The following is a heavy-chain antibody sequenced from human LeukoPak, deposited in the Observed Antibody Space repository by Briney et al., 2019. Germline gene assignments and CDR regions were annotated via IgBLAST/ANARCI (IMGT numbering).Heavy chain of an antibody. CDR2: ISGSGGST. J-gene: IGHJ4*02. CDR3: AKAGSMIVVVKGAFDY. D-gene: IGHD3-22*01. Sequence: GGSLRLSCAASGFTFSSYAMSWVRQAPGKGLEWVSAISGSGGSTYYADSVKGRFTISRDNSKNTLYLQMNSLRAEDTAVYYCAKAGSMIVVVKGAFDYWGQGTLVTVSS. CDR1: GFTFSSYA. V-gene: IGHV3-23*01.